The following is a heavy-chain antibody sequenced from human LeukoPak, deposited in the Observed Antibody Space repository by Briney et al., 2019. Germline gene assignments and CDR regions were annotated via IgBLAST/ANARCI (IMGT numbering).Heavy chain of an antibody. V-gene: IGHV3-66*01. CDR1: GFTVSSNY. D-gene: IGHD3-3*01. CDR3: ARCLLVQGYYYGMDV. CDR2: IYSGGST. Sequence: GGSLRPSCAASGFTVSSNYMSWVRQAPGKGLEWVSIIYSGGSTYYADSVKGRFTISRDNSKNTLHLQMNSLRAVDTAVYYCARCLLVQGYYYGMDVWGQGTTVTVSS. J-gene: IGHJ6*02.